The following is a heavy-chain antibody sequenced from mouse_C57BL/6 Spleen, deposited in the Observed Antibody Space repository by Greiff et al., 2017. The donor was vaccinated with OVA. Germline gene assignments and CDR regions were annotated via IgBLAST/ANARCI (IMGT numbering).Heavy chain of an antibody. D-gene: IGHD1-1*01. Sequence: QVQLQQSGPELVKPGASVKISCKASGYAFSSSWMNWVKQRPGKGLEWIGRIYPGDGDTNYNGKCKGKATLTADKSSSTAYMQLSSLTSEDSAVYFCAKDYGFDYWGQGTTLTVSS. CDR3: AKDYGFDY. J-gene: IGHJ2*01. CDR2: IYPGDGDT. CDR1: GYAFSSSW. V-gene: IGHV1-82*01.